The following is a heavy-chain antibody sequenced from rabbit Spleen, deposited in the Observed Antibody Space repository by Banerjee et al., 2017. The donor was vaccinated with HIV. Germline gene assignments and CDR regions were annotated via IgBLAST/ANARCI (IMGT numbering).Heavy chain of an antibody. CDR1: GFSFSSSDY. CDR2: IGGGSSGFI. Sequence: QSLEESGGDLVKPGGTLTLTCTASGFSFSSSDYMCWVRQAPGKGLEWISCIGGGSSGFIYSATWATGRFTISKTSSTTVTLRMTSLTAADTATYFCARDAAGREDFNLWGPGTLVTVS. CDR3: ARDAAGREDFNL. V-gene: IGHV1S40*01. D-gene: IGHD4-2*01. J-gene: IGHJ4*01.